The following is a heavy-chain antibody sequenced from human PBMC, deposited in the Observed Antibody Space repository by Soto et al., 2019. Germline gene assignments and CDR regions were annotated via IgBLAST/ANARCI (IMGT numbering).Heavy chain of an antibody. CDR2: IYYSGST. Sequence: PSETLSLTCTVSGGSISSGDYYWSWIRQPPGKGLKWIGYIYYSGSTYYNPSLKSRVTISVDTSKNQFSLKLSSVTAADTAVYYCARYCSGGSCYEGRSSLFDYWGQGTLVTVSS. CDR3: ARYCSGGSCYEGRSSLFDY. CDR1: GGSISSGDYY. J-gene: IGHJ4*02. D-gene: IGHD2-15*01. V-gene: IGHV4-30-4*01.